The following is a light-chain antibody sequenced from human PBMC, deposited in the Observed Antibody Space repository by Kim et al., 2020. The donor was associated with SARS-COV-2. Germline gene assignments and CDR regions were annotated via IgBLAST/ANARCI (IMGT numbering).Light chain of an antibody. CDR1: NSDIGVYNF. J-gene: IGLJ3*02. Sequence: GQSITIPCTGTNSDIGVYNFVSWYQQHPGKAPKLIIYDVTKRPSEISDRFSGSKSGNTASLTISGLQADDEADYYCNSYTTTSAWVFGGGTQLTVL. V-gene: IGLV2-14*03. CDR2: DVT. CDR3: NSYTTTSAWV.